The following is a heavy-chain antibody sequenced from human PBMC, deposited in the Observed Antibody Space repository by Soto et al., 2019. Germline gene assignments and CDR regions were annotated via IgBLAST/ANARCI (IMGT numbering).Heavy chain of an antibody. CDR1: GGSISNYY. V-gene: IGHV4-59*01. Sequence: SETLSLTCTVSGGSISNYYWSWIRQPPGRGLEWIGHIFYSGSTNYNPALKSRVTISVDTSKSQFPLKLSSVTAADTAVYYCAREHDSSGSLYYWGQGTLVTVSS. D-gene: IGHD3-22*01. CDR2: IFYSGST. J-gene: IGHJ4*02. CDR3: AREHDSSGSLYY.